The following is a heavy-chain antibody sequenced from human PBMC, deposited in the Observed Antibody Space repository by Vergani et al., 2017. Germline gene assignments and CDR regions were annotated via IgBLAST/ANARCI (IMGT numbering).Heavy chain of an antibody. CDR3: AKDLFDPSVVVIPWYYYYGMDV. J-gene: IGHJ6*02. CDR2: ISYDGSNK. Sequence: QVQLVESGGGVVQPGRSLRLSCAASGFTFSSYGMHWVRQAPGKGLEWVAVISYDGSNKYYADSVKGRFTISRDNSKNTLYLQMNSLRAEDTAVYYCAKDLFDPSVVVIPWYYYYGMDVWGQGTTVTVSS. CDR1: GFTFSSYG. D-gene: IGHD3-22*01. V-gene: IGHV3-30*18.